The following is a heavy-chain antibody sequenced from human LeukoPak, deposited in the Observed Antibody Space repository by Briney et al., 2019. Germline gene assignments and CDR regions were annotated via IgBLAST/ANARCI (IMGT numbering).Heavy chain of an antibody. D-gene: IGHD3-10*01. V-gene: IGHV4-34*01. CDR3: ARAGPFYFGSGNYLYYYMDV. J-gene: IGHJ6*03. Sequence: SETLSLTCAVYGGSFSGYYWSWIRQPPGRGLEWIGEINHSGSTNYNPSLKSRATISVDTSKNQFSLKLSSVTAADTAVYYCARAGPFYFGSGNYLYYYMDVWGKGTTVTVSS. CDR2: INHSGST. CDR1: GGSFSGYY.